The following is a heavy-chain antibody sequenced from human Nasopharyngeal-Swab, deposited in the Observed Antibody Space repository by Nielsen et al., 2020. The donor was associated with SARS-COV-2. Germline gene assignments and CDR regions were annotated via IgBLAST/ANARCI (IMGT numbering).Heavy chain of an antibody. Sequence: SLKISYAASGFTFDDYAMHWVRQAPGKGLEWVSGISWNSGSIGYADSVKGRFTISRDNAKNSLYLQMNSLRAEDTALYYCAKDIMVYGDYVGAFDIWGQGTMVTVSS. V-gene: IGHV3-9*01. J-gene: IGHJ3*02. CDR3: AKDIMVYGDYVGAFDI. CDR2: ISWNSGSI. D-gene: IGHD4-17*01. CDR1: GFTFDDYA.